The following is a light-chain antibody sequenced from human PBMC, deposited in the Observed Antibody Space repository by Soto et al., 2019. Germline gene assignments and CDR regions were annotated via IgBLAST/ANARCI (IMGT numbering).Light chain of an antibody. CDR1: QSVLYSSSNKNY. CDR3: QQYSSTLWT. CDR2: WAS. Sequence: DIVMTQSPDSLAVSLGERATINCKSSQSVLYSSSNKNYLAWYQQKPGRPPKLLIYWASTRESGVPDRFSGSGSGTDFTLTISSLQAEDVAVYYCQQYSSTLWTFGQGTKVEIK. J-gene: IGKJ1*01. V-gene: IGKV4-1*01.